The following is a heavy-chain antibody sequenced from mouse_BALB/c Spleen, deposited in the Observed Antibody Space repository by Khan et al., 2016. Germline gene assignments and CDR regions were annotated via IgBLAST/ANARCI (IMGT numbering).Heavy chain of an antibody. CDR3: TRSPTATRYFDV. V-gene: IGHV3-2*02. Sequence: EVKLLESGPGLVKPSQSLSLTCTVTGYSITSDYAWNWIRQFPGNKLEWMGYIRYSGSTTYNPSLKSRISITRATSKNQFFLQLYSVTTEDTATYYCTRSPTATRYFDVWGAGTTVTVSS. D-gene: IGHD1-2*01. CDR1: GYSITSDYA. CDR2: IRYSGST. J-gene: IGHJ1*01.